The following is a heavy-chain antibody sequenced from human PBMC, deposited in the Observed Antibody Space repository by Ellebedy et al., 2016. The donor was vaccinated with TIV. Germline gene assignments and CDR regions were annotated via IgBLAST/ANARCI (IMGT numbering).Heavy chain of an antibody. J-gene: IGHJ2*01. CDR2: IYYSGST. D-gene: IGHD1-14*01. V-gene: IGHV4-39*07. CDR1: GGSISSVSYY. Sequence: MPSETLSLTCSVSGGSISSVSYYWGWIRQPPGKGLEWIGSIYYSGSTYYNPSLKSRVTISVDTSKNQFSLKLSSVTAADTAVYYCASKDHGYWYFDLWGRGTLVTVSS. CDR3: ASKDHGYWYFDL.